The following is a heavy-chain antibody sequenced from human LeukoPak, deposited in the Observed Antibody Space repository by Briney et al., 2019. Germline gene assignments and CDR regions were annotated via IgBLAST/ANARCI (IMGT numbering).Heavy chain of an antibody. V-gene: IGHV1-69*13. CDR1: GGTFSSHA. Sequence: SVKVSCKASGGTFSSHAISWVRQAPGQGLEWMGGVIPMFGTVNYAQKFQGRVTITADESTSTVYMEMSSLRSEDTAVYYCASPVREGPDVGGDYYYSIDVWGKGTTVTVSS. D-gene: IGHD3-16*01. CDR3: ASPVREGPDVGGDYYYSIDV. J-gene: IGHJ6*03. CDR2: VIPMFGTV.